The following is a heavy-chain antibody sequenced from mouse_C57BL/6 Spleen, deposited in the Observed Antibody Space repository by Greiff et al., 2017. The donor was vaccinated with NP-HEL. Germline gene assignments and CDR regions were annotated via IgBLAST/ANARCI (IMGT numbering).Heavy chain of an antibody. J-gene: IGHJ1*03. Sequence: EVQRVESGGGLVQPGGSLKLSCAASGFTFSDYYMYWVRQTPEKRLEWVAYISNGGGSTYYPDTVKGRFTISRDNAKNTLYLQMSRLKSEDTAMYYCARQDGYGNLRYFDVWGTGTTVTVSS. CDR1: GFTFSDYY. D-gene: IGHD2-1*01. CDR3: ARQDGYGNLRYFDV. V-gene: IGHV5-12*01. CDR2: ISNGGGST.